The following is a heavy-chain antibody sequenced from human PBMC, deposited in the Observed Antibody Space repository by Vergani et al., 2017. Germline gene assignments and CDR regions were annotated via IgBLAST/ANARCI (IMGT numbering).Heavy chain of an antibody. V-gene: IGHV3-30-3*01. J-gene: IGHJ6*02. CDR1: GFTFSSYA. CDR2: ISYDGSNK. D-gene: IGHD6-6*01. CDR3: AKGQWKQLVFGMDV. Sequence: QVQLVESGGGVVQLGRSLRLSCAASGFTFSSYAMHWVRQAPGKGLEWVAVISYDGSNKYYADSVKGRFTISRDNSKNTLYLQMNSLRAEDTAVYYCAKGQWKQLVFGMDVWGQGTTVTVSS.